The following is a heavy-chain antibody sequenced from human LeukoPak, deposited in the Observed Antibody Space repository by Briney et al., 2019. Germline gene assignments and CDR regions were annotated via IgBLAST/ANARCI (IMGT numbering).Heavy chain of an antibody. CDR2: IYPGDSDA. Sequence: KHGESLKISFKGSGXSFTSYCIGWVRQMPGKGLEWMVIIYPGDSDARYSPSFQGQVTISADKSISTAYLQWSSLKASDTAMYYCARSVAVAGTTRFDYWGQGTLVTVSS. V-gene: IGHV5-51*01. J-gene: IGHJ4*02. CDR1: GXSFTSYC. D-gene: IGHD6-19*01. CDR3: ARSVAVAGTTRFDY.